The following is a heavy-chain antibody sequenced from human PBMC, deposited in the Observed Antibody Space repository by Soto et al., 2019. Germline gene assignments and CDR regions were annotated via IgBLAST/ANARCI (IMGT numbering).Heavy chain of an antibody. CDR3: ATQPDTATPEQVDF. CDR2: INPNSGGT. CDR1: GYTFSDYY. Sequence: GASVKVSCKASGYTFSDYYIHWVRQAPGQGLEWMGWINPNSGGTKYAPKFQGGVTMTRDTSITTAYMELSRLRSGDTAVYYCATQPDTATPEQVDFSGKGTLLTVSS. V-gene: IGHV1-2*02. D-gene: IGHD1-26*01. J-gene: IGHJ4*02.